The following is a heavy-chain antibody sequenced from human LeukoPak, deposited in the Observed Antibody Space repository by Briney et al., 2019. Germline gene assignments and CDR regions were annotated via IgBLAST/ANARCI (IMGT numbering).Heavy chain of an antibody. CDR2: IYSGGST. J-gene: IGHJ4*02. V-gene: IGHV3-66*01. D-gene: IGHD2-2*02. CDR1: GSTVSSNY. Sequence: GGSLRLSCAASGSTVSSNYMSWVRQAPGKGLEWVSVIYSGGSTYYADSVKGRFTISRDNSKNTLYLQMNSLRAEDTAVYYCARAIGEYQLLYADYWGQGTLVTVSS. CDR3: ARAIGEYQLLYADY.